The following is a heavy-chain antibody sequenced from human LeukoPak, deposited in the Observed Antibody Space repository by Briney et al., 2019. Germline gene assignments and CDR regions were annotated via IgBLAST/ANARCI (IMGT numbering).Heavy chain of an antibody. Sequence: PGGSLRLSCAASGFTFSSYGMHWVRQAPGKGLEWVAVISYDGSNKYYADSVKGRFTISRDNSKNTLYLQMNSLRAEDTAVYYCARDATRHAFDIWGQGTMVAVSS. V-gene: IGHV3-30*03. CDR2: ISYDGSNK. CDR3: ARDATRHAFDI. D-gene: IGHD1-26*01. CDR1: GFTFSSYG. J-gene: IGHJ3*02.